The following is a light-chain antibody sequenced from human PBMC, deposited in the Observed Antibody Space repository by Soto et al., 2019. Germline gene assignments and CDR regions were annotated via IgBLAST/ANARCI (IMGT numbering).Light chain of an antibody. CDR1: NSNIGRYS. CDR3: SAWDDNLNSPL. Sequence: QSALTQPPSLSGTPGQRVTISCSGTNSNIGRYSVNWYQHFPGTAPKILIYSDDERPSGVPARFSASKSGTSASLPISGLQSEDEAEYYCSAWDDNLNSPLFGGGTKLTVL. CDR2: SDD. V-gene: IGLV1-44*01. J-gene: IGLJ3*02.